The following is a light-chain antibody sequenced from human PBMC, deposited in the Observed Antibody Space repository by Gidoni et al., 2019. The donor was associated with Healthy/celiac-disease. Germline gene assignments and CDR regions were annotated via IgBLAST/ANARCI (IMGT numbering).Light chain of an antibody. CDR3: QQYNNWPPCS. CDR2: GAS. Sequence: EIVMTQSPATLSVSPGERATLSCRASQSVSRNLAWYQQKPGQAPRLRIYGASTRATGIPARFSGIGSGTEFTLTISSLQSEDFAVYYCQQYNNWPPCSFGQXTKLEIK. CDR1: QSVSRN. V-gene: IGKV3-15*01. J-gene: IGKJ2*04.